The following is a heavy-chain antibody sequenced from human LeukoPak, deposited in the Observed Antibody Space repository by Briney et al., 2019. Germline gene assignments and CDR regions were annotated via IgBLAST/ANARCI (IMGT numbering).Heavy chain of an antibody. CDR3: AQGGYFAFDM. CDR2: TSRSSGA. D-gene: IGHD2-2*03. V-gene: IGHV3-23*01. J-gene: IGHJ3*02. CDR1: GFTFSAYD. Sequence: QPGGSLRLSCVGSGFTFSAYDMQWVRQAPGKGLEWVSGTSRSSGAHYTDSVKGRFTISRDNSKGTLYLQMDSLRAEDTAVYYCAQGGYFAFDMWGQGTMVTVSS.